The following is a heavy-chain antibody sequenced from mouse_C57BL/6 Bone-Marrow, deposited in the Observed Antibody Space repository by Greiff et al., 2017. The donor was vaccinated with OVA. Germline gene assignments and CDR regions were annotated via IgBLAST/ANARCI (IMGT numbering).Heavy chain of an antibody. CDR1: GFNIQDYY. J-gene: IGHJ2*01. CDR2: IDPEDGET. V-gene: IGHV14-2*01. CDR3: ARCNYAFDY. D-gene: IGHD2-1*01. Sequence: EVPLQQSGAELVKPGASVKLSCTASGFNIQDYYMHWVKQRPEQGLEWIGRIDPEDGETQYAPKFQGKATITADTPSNTAYLQLSSLTSEDTAGYYCARCNYAFDYWGQGTTLTVSS.